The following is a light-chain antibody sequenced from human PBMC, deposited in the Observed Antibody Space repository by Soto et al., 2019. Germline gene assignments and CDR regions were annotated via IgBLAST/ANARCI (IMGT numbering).Light chain of an antibody. CDR2: DAS. CDR3: QQRSNWST. J-gene: IGKJ1*01. CDR1: QSVSSY. V-gene: IGKV3-11*01. Sequence: EIVLTQSPATLSLSPGERATLSCRASQSVSSYLAWYQQKPGQAPRLLIYDASNRATGIPARFSGSGSGTGFTLTISSLEPEDFAVYYCQQRSNWSTFGQGTKVEIK.